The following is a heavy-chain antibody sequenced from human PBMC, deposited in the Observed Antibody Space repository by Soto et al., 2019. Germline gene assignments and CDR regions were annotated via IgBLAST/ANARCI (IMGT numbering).Heavy chain of an antibody. CDR1: GGSFSGYY. D-gene: IGHD3-10*01. J-gene: IGHJ4*02. Sequence: SETLSLTCAVYGGSFSGYYWSWIRQPPGKGLEWIGEINHSGSTNYNPSLKSRVTISVDTSKNQFSLKLSSVTAADTAVYYCARESFTRITMVRGVSYWGQGTLVTVSS. V-gene: IGHV4-34*01. CDR2: INHSGST. CDR3: ARESFTRITMVRGVSY.